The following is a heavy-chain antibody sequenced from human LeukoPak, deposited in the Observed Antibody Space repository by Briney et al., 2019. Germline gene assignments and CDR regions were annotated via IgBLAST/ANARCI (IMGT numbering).Heavy chain of an antibody. CDR2: INPNSGGT. CDR1: GYTFTGYY. D-gene: IGHD2-2*01. V-gene: IGHV1-2*02. Sequence: RASVKVSCKASGYTFTGYYMHWVRQAPGQRLEWMGWINPNSGGTNYAQKFQGRVTMTRDTSISTAYMELSRLRSDDTAVYYCARDEPILPQTAAAEYYYYMDVWGKGTTVTVSS. J-gene: IGHJ6*03. CDR3: ARDEPILPQTAAAEYYYYMDV.